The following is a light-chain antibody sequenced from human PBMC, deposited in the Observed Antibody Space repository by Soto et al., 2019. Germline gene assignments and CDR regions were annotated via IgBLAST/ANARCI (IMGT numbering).Light chain of an antibody. V-gene: IGLV1-40*01. CDR3: QSYARRLSGYVL. Sequence: QSVPTQPPSVSGAPGQRVTISCTGSSSNIGAGYDVHWYQQLPGTAPKLLIYGNSNRPSGVPDRFSGSKSGTSASLAITGRQAEDEADYYCQSYARRLSGYVLFGGRTKVTVL. CDR1: SSNIGAGYD. CDR2: GNS. J-gene: IGLJ2*01.